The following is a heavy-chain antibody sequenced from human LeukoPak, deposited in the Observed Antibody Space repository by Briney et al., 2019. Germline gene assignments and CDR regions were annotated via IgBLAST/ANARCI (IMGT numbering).Heavy chain of an antibody. J-gene: IGHJ3*02. CDR1: GGSISNYY. D-gene: IGHD3-10*01. V-gene: IGHV4-59*08. Sequence: SETLSLTCTVSGGSISNYYWSWIRQPPGKGLEWIGYIYYSGSTNYNPSLKSRVTISVDTSKNQFSLKLSSVTAADTAVYYCARHAVFDYYGSGSYSDDAFDIWGQGTMVTISS. CDR2: IYYSGST. CDR3: ARHAVFDYYGSGSYSDDAFDI.